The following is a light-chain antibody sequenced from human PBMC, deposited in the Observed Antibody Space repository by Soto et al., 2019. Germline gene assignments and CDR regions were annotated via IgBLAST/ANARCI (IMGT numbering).Light chain of an antibody. CDR1: PNITSY. Sequence: DIQMNQSPSSLSASVGDRVTITCRASPNITSYLNWYQHKPGKTPQLLIYGASRLESGVPSRFSCSGSGTDFAVTIISLHPEDFATYYCQQCYSTLMYTFCQGTKLEIK. CDR3: QQCYSTLMYT. J-gene: IGKJ2*01. CDR2: GAS. V-gene: IGKV1-39*01.